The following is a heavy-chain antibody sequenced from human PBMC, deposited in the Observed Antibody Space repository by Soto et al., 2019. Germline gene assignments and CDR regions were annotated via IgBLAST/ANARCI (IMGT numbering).Heavy chain of an antibody. CDR3: ARGHGERLRPDWFWLRAEEYYFDY. Sequence: LETLSLTCAVYGGYFSCYYLSWIRQPPGKGLEWIGEINHSGSTNYNPSLKSRVTISVDTSKNQFSLKLSSVTAAGTAVYYCARGHGERLRPDWFWLRAEEYYFDYWGQGTLVTVSS. CDR1: GGYFSCYY. J-gene: IGHJ4*02. D-gene: IGHD3-9*01. V-gene: IGHV4-34*01. CDR2: INHSGST.